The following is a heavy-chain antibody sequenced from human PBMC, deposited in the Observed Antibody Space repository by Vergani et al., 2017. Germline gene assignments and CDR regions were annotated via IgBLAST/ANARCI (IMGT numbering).Heavy chain of an antibody. Sequence: EVQLVESGGGLVQPGGSLRLSCAASGFTFSSYSMNWVRQAPGKGLEWVSYISSSSSSIYYADSVTGRFTISRDNAKNSLYLQMNSLRAGDTAVYYGARAGGGSGSPTYYYYYMDVWGKGTTVTVSS. D-gene: IGHD3-10*01. J-gene: IGHJ6*03. CDR3: ARAGGGSGSPTYYYYYMDV. V-gene: IGHV3-48*01. CDR1: GFTFSSYS. CDR2: ISSSSSSI.